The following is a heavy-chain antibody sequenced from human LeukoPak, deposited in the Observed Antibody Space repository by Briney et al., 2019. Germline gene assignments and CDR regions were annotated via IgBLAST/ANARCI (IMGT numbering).Heavy chain of an antibody. V-gene: IGHV4-59*01. J-gene: IGHJ6*03. Sequence: SETLSLTCTVSGGSLSSYYWSWIRQPPGKGLEWIGYIYYSGSTNYNPYLKSRVTISVDTSKNQFSLKLSSVTAADTAVYYCARVGPDYGDYYYYYYYMDVWGKGTTVTVSS. D-gene: IGHD4-17*01. CDR1: GGSLSSYY. CDR2: IYYSGST. CDR3: ARVGPDYGDYYYYYYYMDV.